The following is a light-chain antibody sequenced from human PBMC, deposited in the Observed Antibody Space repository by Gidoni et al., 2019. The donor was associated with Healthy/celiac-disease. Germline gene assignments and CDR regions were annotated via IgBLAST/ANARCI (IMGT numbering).Light chain of an antibody. CDR1: QSISSY. J-gene: IGKJ4*01. CDR3: QQSYSTPLT. V-gene: IGKV1-39*01. CDR2: AAS. Sequence: DIQMTQSPSSLSASVGDRVTITCRASQSISSYLNWYQQKPGTAPKLLIYAASSLQSGVPSRFSGIGSGTDFTLTISSLQPEDFATYYCQQSYSTPLTFXGXTKVEIK.